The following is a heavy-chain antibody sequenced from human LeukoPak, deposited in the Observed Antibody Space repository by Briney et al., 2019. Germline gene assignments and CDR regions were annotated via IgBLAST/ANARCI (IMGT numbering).Heavy chain of an antibody. D-gene: IGHD1-26*01. Sequence: SETLSLTCTVSGGSISSSNNYWNWIRQPAGKGLEWIGRIYPGGSTNYNPSLKSRVTISVDTSKNQFSLKLSSVTAADTAVYYCARGLSGSYPGDFYYYYYMDVWGKGTTVTVSS. CDR2: IYPGGST. CDR1: GGSISSSNNY. CDR3: ARGLSGSYPGDFYYYYYMDV. V-gene: IGHV4-61*02. J-gene: IGHJ6*03.